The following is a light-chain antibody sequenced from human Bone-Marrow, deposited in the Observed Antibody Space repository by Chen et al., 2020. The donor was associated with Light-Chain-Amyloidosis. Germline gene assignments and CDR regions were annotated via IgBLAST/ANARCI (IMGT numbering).Light chain of an antibody. Sequence: SYELTQPPSVSVSPRQTASITCSGDDLPTKYAYWYQQKPGQAPVLVIHRDTERPSGISERFSGSSSGTTATLTISGVQAEDEADYHCQSADSSGTYEVIFGGGTKLTVL. CDR2: RDT. CDR1: DLPTKY. V-gene: IGLV3-25*03. CDR3: QSADSSGTYEVI. J-gene: IGLJ2*01.